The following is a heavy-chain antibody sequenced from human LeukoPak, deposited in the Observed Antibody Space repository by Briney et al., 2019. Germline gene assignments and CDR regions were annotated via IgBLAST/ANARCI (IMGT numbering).Heavy chain of an antibody. J-gene: IGHJ4*02. CDR3: VKDFSQIYDVLTGYYPFDY. CDR1: GFTFSSYA. CDR2: ISTNGGTT. D-gene: IGHD3-9*01. Sequence: GGSLRLSCSASGFTFSSYAMHWVRQAPGKGLEYVSGISTNGGTTYYADSVKGRFTISRDNSKNRVYHQMSSLRAEDTAVFYCVKDFSQIYDVLTGYYPFDYWGQGTPVTVSS. V-gene: IGHV3-64D*06.